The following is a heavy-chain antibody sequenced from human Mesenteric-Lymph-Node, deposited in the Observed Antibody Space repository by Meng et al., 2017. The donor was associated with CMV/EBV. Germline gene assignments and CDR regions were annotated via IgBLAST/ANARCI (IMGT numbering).Heavy chain of an antibody. V-gene: IGHV3-33*01. D-gene: IGHD2-2*01. Sequence: LSLTCAASGFTFSSYGMHWVRQAPGKGLEWVAVIWYDGSNKYYADSVKGRFTISRDNSKNTLYLQMNSLRAEDTAVYYCARDQGSCTSINCRGDAFDIWGRGTMVTVSS. CDR2: IWYDGSNK. CDR3: ARDQGSCTSINCRGDAFDI. J-gene: IGHJ3*02. CDR1: GFTFSSYG.